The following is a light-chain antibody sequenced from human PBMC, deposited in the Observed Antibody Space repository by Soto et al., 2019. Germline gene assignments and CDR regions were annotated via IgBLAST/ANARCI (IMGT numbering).Light chain of an antibody. Sequence: SYELTQPPSVSVAPGKTARITCGGNNIGSKSVHWYQQKPCQAPVLVIYYDSDRPSGIPERFSGSNSGNTATLTISRVEAGDEADYYCQVWDRSSDHVVFGGGTKLTVL. J-gene: IGLJ2*01. CDR1: NIGSKS. CDR2: YDS. CDR3: QVWDRSSDHVV. V-gene: IGLV3-21*04.